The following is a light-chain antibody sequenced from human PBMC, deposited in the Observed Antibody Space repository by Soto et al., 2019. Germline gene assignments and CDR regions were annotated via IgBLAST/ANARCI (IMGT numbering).Light chain of an antibody. CDR3: QQYNSYPWT. CDR1: QSISSW. Sequence: DIQMTHSPSTLSASVVYIVTITCRSSQSISSWLAWYQQKPGKAPKLLIYKASSLESGVPSRFSGSGSGTEFTLTISSLQPDDFATYYCQQYNSYPWTFGQGTKVDIK. V-gene: IGKV1-5*03. CDR2: KAS. J-gene: IGKJ1*01.